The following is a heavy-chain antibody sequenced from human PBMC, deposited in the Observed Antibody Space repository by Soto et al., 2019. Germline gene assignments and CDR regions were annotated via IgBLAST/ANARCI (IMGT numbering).Heavy chain of an antibody. Sequence: EVQLLESGGGLVQPGGSLRLSCAASGFTLSSYAMSWVRQAPGKGLEWVAGITNSGGNTYYADSVKGRFSISRDNSKNRLYLQMNSLRGEDTAVYYCARVDSRSWYNRMEGDWGQGTLVTVSS. CDR1: GFTLSSYA. D-gene: IGHD1-20*01. CDR3: ARVDSRSWYNRMEGD. V-gene: IGHV3-23*01. J-gene: IGHJ4*02. CDR2: ITNSGGNT.